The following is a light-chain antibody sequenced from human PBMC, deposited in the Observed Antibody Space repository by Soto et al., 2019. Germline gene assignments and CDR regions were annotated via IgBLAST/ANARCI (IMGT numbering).Light chain of an antibody. V-gene: IGLV2-14*01. CDR3: SSYTSATTDV. CDR1: SSDVGAYNY. CDR2: DVS. J-gene: IGLJ1*01. Sequence: QSALTQPASVSGSPGQSITISCTGTSSDVGAYNYDSWYQQYPGEAPKVIIYDVSHRPAGVSNRFSGSKSGNTASLTISGLHTQDEADYYCSSYTSATTDVFGTGTKLTVL.